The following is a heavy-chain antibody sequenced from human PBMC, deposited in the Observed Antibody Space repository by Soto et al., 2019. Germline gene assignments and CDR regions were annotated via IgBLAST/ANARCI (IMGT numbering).Heavy chain of an antibody. CDR2: IIPIFGTA. V-gene: IGHV1-69*13. CDR3: ARAPPSVVPAAINLNYYYYGMDV. J-gene: IGHJ6*02. CDR1: GGTFSSYA. Sequence: SVKVSCKASGGTFSSYAISWVRQAPGQGLEWMGGIIPIFGTANYAQKFQGRVTITADESTSTAYMELSSLRSEDTAVYYCARAPPSVVPAAINLNYYYYGMDVWGQGTTVTVSS. D-gene: IGHD2-2*02.